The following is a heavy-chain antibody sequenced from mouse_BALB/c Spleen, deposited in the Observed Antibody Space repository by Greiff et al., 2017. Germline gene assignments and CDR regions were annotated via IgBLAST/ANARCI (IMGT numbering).Heavy chain of an antibody. CDR2: INPDSSTI. J-gene: IGHJ2*01. CDR3: ARPPITTVVATGSFDY. D-gene: IGHD1-1*01. Sequence: EVKLLESGGGLVQPGGSLKLSCAASGFDFSRYWMSWVRQAPGKGLEWIGEINPDSSTINYTPSLKDKFIISRDNAKNTLYLQMSKVRSEDTALYYCARPPITTVVATGSFDYWGQGTTLTVSS. V-gene: IGHV4-1*02. CDR1: GFDFSRYW.